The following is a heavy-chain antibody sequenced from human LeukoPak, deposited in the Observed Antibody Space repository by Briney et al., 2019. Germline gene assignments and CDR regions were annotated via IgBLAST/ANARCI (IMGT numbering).Heavy chain of an antibody. CDR1: GFTFSSYS. J-gene: IGHJ4*02. CDR2: ISSSSSYI. D-gene: IGHD3-3*01. CDR3: ARGGLTIFGVVTKRRGPIDY. Sequence: GGSLRLSCAASGFTFSSYSMNWVRQAPGKGLEWVSSISSSSSYIYYAASVKGRFTMSRDNAKNSLYLQMNSLRAEDTAVYYCARGGLTIFGVVTKRRGPIDYWGQGTLVTVSS. V-gene: IGHV3-21*01.